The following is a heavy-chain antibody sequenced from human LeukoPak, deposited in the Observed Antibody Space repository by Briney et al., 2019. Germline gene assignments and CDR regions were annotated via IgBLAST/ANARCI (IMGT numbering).Heavy chain of an antibody. CDR2: INHSGST. D-gene: IGHD2-15*01. V-gene: IGHV4-34*01. CDR3: ASEEVCSGGSCYSWGFHYYGMDV. Sequence: SETLSLTCAVYGGSFSGYYWSWTRQPPGKGLEWIGEINHSGSTNYNPSLKSRVTISVDTSKNQFSLKLSSVTAADTAVYYCASEEVCSGGSCYSWGFHYYGMDVWGQGTTVTVSS. J-gene: IGHJ6*02. CDR1: GGSFSGYY.